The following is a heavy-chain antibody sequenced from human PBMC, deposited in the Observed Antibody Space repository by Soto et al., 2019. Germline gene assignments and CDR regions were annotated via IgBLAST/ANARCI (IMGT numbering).Heavy chain of an antibody. V-gene: IGHV4-39*01. Sequence: SEPLSLTCTVSGGSISSSSYYWGWIRQPPGKGLEWIGSIYYSGSTYYNPSLKSRVTISVDTSKNHFSLKLSSVTAADTAVYYCARRRTTIFGVVTTNYFDYWGQGTLVTVSS. CDR1: GGSISSSSYY. CDR2: IYYSGST. D-gene: IGHD3-3*01. CDR3: ARRRTTIFGVVTTNYFDY. J-gene: IGHJ4*02.